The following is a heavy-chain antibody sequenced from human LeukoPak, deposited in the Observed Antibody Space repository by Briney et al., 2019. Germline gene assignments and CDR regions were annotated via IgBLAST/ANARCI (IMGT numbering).Heavy chain of an antibody. Sequence: PGGSLRLSCAASGFTVSSNYMSWVRQAPGKGLEWVSVIYSGGSTDYADSVKGRFTISRDNSKNTLYLQMNSLRAEDTAVYYCARDGEEYSSSSWIFALDYWGQGTLVTVSS. J-gene: IGHJ4*02. CDR3: ARDGEEYSSSSWIFALDY. CDR2: IYSGGST. CDR1: GFTVSSNY. V-gene: IGHV3-53*01. D-gene: IGHD6-6*01.